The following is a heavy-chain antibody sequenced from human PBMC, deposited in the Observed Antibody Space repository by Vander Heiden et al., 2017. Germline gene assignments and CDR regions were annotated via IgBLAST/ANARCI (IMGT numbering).Heavy chain of an antibody. CDR3: ATSPYDSSGYYPPGN. D-gene: IGHD3-22*01. V-gene: IGHV1-24*01. Sequence: QVQLVQSGAEVTKPGASVNVSCKVSGYTITELSMHWVRQAPGKGLEWMGGFDPEDGETIYAQKFQGRVTMTEDTSTDTAYMELSSLRSEDTAVYYCATSPYDSSGYYPPGNWGQGTLVTVSS. J-gene: IGHJ4*02. CDR1: GYTITELS. CDR2: FDPEDGET.